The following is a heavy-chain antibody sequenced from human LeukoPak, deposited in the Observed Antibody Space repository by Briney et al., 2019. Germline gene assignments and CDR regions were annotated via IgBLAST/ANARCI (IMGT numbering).Heavy chain of an antibody. Sequence: ASVKVSCKASGGTFSSYAISWVRQAPGQGLEWMGGIIPIFGTANYAQKFQGRVTITTDESTSTAYMELSSLRSDDTAVYYCARVNGSGSYLYDYWGQGTLVTVPS. CDR2: IIPIFGTA. D-gene: IGHD3-10*01. CDR1: GGTFSSYA. CDR3: ARVNGSGSYLYDY. J-gene: IGHJ4*02. V-gene: IGHV1-69*05.